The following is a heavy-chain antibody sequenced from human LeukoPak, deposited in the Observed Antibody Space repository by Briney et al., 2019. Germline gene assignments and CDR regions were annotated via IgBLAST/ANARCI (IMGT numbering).Heavy chain of an antibody. V-gene: IGHV3-48*03. Sequence: PGGSLRLSCAASGFTFSSYEMNWVRQAPGKGLEWVSYISSSGSTIYYADSVKGRFTISRDNAKNSLYLQMNSLRAEDTAVYYCARALADNRGYYLGFDYWGRGTLVTVSS. CDR3: ARALADNRGYYLGFDY. D-gene: IGHD3-22*01. CDR1: GFTFSSYE. CDR2: ISSSGSTI. J-gene: IGHJ4*02.